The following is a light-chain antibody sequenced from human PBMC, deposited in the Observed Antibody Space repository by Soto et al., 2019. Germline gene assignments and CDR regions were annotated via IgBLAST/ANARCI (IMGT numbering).Light chain of an antibody. CDR2: EVS. CDR1: SSDVGGYDY. V-gene: IGLV2-14*01. Sequence: QASRTQPASVSGSPGQSITISCTGTSSDVGGYDYVSWYQIHPGKAPKLMVFEVSNRPSGVSYRFSGSKSGNTASLTISGLQAEDEADYFCSSYSISTAYLFGTGTKVTV. J-gene: IGLJ1*01. CDR3: SSYSISTAYL.